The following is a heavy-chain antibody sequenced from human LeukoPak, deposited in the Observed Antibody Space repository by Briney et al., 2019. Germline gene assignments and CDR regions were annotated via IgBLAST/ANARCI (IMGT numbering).Heavy chain of an antibody. Sequence: GGSLRLSCSASGFTFSSYAMHWVRQAPGKGLEYVSAISSNGGSTYYADSGKGRFTISRDNSKNTLYLQMSSLRAEDTAVYYCVKDGTTDGGYGYFDYWGQGTLVTVSS. V-gene: IGHV3-64D*06. D-gene: IGHD5-12*01. CDR2: ISSNGGST. CDR1: GFTFSSYA. J-gene: IGHJ4*02. CDR3: VKDGTTDGGYGYFDY.